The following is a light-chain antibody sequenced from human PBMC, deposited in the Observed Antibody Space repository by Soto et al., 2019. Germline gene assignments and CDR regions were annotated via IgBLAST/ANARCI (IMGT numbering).Light chain of an antibody. Sequence: DIHMTQSPSSVSASVGYRFTITCRASQGISSWLASYKQKPGKAPKLLIYAASSLQSWVPSRFSSSLSLTEFTLNIGRLQPDAFATYYCHSRAFGQGTRLEIK. V-gene: IGKV1-12*01. CDR1: QGISSW. J-gene: IGKJ5*01. CDR3: HSRA. CDR2: AAS.